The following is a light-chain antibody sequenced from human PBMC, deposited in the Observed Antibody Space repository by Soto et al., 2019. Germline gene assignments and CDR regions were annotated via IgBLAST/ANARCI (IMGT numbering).Light chain of an antibody. V-gene: IGKV1-27*01. CDR1: QGITNY. CDR2: AAS. J-gene: IGKJ5*01. Sequence: DNQMTQSPSSLSASVGDRVTITCRATQGITNYLAWYQQKPGRVPELLIYAASTLHSGVPSRFSGSGSGTEFTLTISSLQPEDAATYDCQKYNTAPYTFGQGTRLEIK. CDR3: QKYNTAPYT.